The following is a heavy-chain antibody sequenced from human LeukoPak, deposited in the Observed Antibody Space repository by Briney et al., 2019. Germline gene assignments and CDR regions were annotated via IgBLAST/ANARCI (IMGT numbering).Heavy chain of an antibody. V-gene: IGHV3-21*01. Sequence: NPGGSLRLSCAASGFTFSSYSMNWVRQAPGKGLEWVSSISSSSSYIYYADSVKGRFTISRDNAKSSLYLQMNSLRAEDTAVYYCARGVGATTGFDYWGQGTLVTVSS. CDR1: GFTFSSYS. D-gene: IGHD1-26*01. CDR3: ARGVGATTGFDY. CDR2: ISSSSSYI. J-gene: IGHJ4*02.